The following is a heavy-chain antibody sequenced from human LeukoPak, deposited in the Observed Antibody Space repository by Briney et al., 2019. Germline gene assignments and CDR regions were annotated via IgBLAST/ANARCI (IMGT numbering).Heavy chain of an antibody. D-gene: IGHD6-13*01. J-gene: IGHJ3*02. Sequence: PGGSLRLSCAASGFTFSSYAMSWVRQAPGKGLEWVSAISGSGGSTYYADSVKGRFTISRDNSKNTLYLQMNSLRAEGTAVYYCAKDLSYSKQPDAFDIWGQGTMVTVSS. CDR1: GFTFSSYA. CDR2: ISGSGGST. CDR3: AKDLSYSKQPDAFDI. V-gene: IGHV3-23*01.